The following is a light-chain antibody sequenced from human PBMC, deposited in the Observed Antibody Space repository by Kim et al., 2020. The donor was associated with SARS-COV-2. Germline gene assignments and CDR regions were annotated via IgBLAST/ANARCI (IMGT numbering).Light chain of an antibody. CDR3: QTWDTSAVV. CDR2: QDT. J-gene: IGLJ2*01. V-gene: IGLV3-1*01. CDR1: KLGDEY. Sequence: SYELTQPPSVSVSPEQTASITCSGDKLGDEYASWYQHKPGQSPVLVLYQDTKRPSGIPERFSGSKSGNTATLTISGTPAMDEADYYCQTWDTSAVVFGGGTQLTVL.